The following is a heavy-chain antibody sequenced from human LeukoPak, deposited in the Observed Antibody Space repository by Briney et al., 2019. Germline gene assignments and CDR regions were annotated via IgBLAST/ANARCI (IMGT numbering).Heavy chain of an antibody. CDR3: AKDRMVRGIEIDY. Sequence: PGGSLRLSCAASGFTFSSYAMSWVRQAPGKGLEWVSAISGSGGSTYYADSVKSRFTISRDNSKNTLYLQMNSLRAEDTAVYYCAKDRMVRGIEIDYWGQGTLVTVSS. CDR2: ISGSGGST. CDR1: GFTFSSYA. V-gene: IGHV3-23*01. J-gene: IGHJ4*02. D-gene: IGHD3-10*01.